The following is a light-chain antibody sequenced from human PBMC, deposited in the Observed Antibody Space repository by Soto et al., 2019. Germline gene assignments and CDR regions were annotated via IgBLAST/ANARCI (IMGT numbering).Light chain of an antibody. CDR1: QSVRRN. Sequence: ETVMTQSPDTLSVSPGXRATLSCRASQSVRRNLAWFQQKPGQAPRLLIYGASSRAPGIPARFSGSGSGTEFTLTISSLQSEDFATYYCLRDYSFPYTFGQGTKVDSK. J-gene: IGKJ2*01. V-gene: IGKV3-15*01. CDR2: GAS. CDR3: LRDYSFPYT.